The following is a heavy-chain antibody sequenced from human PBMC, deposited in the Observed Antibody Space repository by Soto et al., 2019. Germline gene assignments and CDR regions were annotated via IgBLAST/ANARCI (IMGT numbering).Heavy chain of an antibody. Sequence: SETLSLTCTVSGGSISSYYWSWIRQPPGKGLEWIGYIYYSGSTNYNPSLKSRVTISVDTSKNQFSLKLSSVTAADTAVYYCARGAKGIAFSERWFDPWGQGTLVTVSS. V-gene: IGHV4-59*12. J-gene: IGHJ5*02. CDR1: GGSISSYY. D-gene: IGHD6-13*01. CDR2: IYYSGST. CDR3: ARGAKGIAFSERWFDP.